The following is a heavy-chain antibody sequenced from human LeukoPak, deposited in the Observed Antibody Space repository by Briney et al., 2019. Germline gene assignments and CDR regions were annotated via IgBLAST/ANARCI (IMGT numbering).Heavy chain of an antibody. V-gene: IGHV3-30-3*01. D-gene: IGHD3-10*01. J-gene: IGHJ4*02. CDR3: AREGWFGELEY. CDR1: GFTFSTYA. CDR2: IAHDGSHN. Sequence: GGSLRLSCAASGFTFSTYAMHWVRQAPGKGLEWVAVIAHDGSHNYYADSVKGRFTISRDNSKNTLYLQMNSLRAEDTAVYYCAREGWFGELEYWGQGTLLTVSS.